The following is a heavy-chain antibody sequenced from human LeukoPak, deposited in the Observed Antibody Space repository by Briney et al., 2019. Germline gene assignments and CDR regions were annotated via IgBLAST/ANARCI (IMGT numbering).Heavy chain of an antibody. J-gene: IGHJ4*02. CDR1: GFTLSSNW. D-gene: IGHD6-13*01. Sequence: GGSLRLSCAVSGFTLSSNWMHWVRQVPGKGLVWVARIDDVGSGTSYADSVKGRFTISRDVAKNTVYLQMNSLRAEDTAVYYCARASDSSSWSLDRTGGQGTLVTVSS. CDR2: IDDVGSGT. CDR3: ARASDSSSWSLDRT. V-gene: IGHV3-74*01.